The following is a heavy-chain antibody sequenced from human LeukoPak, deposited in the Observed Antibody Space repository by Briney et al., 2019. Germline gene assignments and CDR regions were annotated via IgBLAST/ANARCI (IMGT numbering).Heavy chain of an antibody. CDR3: ARQDTAMVMGMDV. Sequence: GESLKISCKGSGYSFTSYWISRVRQMPGKGLEWMGIIYPGDSDTRYSPSFQGQVTISADKSISTAYLQWSSLKASDTAMYYCARQDTAMVMGMDVWGQGTTVTVSS. V-gene: IGHV5-51*01. CDR1: GYSFTSYW. J-gene: IGHJ6*02. CDR2: IYPGDSDT. D-gene: IGHD5-18*01.